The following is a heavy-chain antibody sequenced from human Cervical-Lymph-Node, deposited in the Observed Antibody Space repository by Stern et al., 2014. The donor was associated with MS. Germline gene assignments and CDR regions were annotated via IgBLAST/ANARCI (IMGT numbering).Heavy chain of an antibody. CDR3: ARGDPGIAD. D-gene: IGHD6-13*01. CDR2: LSYDGSNK. J-gene: IGHJ4*02. Sequence: QVQLVESGGGVVQPGRSLRLSCAASGFIFSTSAMHWVRQAPGKGLEWVAILSYDGSNKYFADSVRGRFTISRDNSKNTLFLQMNSLRPEDTAVYYCARGDPGIADWGQGTLVTVSS. CDR1: GFIFSTSA. V-gene: IGHV3-30*04.